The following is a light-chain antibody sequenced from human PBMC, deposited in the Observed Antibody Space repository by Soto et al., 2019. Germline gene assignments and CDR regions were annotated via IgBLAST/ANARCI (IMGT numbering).Light chain of an antibody. CDR1: QGIGDT. J-gene: IGKJ4*01. CDR2: DTS. V-gene: IGKV3-15*01. Sequence: EFVLPQSPAPLSLSPREGAPLSWRASQGIGDTLAWYQHKPGQTPRLLIYDTSTRATGVPTRFSGSRSGAEFTLTINSLQSEDFAVYYCQPYNNWPLTFGGGTKVDIK. CDR3: QPYNNWPLT.